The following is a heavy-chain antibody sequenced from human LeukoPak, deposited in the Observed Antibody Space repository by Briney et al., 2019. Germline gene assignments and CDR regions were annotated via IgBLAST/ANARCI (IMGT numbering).Heavy chain of an antibody. CDR2: TYPGDSDT. D-gene: IGHD5-24*01. CDR1: GYSFTSYW. V-gene: IGHV5-51*01. J-gene: IGHJ4*02. CDR3: TRYLSSGVEMATIIAY. Sequence: GESLKISCKGSGYSFTSYWIGWVRQMPGKGLEWMGITYPGDSDTRYSPSFQGQVTISADKSITTAYLQWSSLKASDTAMYYCTRYLSSGVEMATIIAYWGQGTLVTVSS.